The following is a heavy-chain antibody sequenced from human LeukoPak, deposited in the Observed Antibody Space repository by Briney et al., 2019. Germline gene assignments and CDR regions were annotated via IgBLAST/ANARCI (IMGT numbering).Heavy chain of an antibody. CDR3: ARDQYYDSSGHDY. J-gene: IGHJ4*02. V-gene: IGHV4-39*07. D-gene: IGHD3-22*01. Sequence: SETLSLTCTVSGGSISSSSYYWGWIRQPPGKGLEWIGSIYYSGSTYYNPSLKSRVTISVDTSKNQFSLKLSSVTAADTAVYYCARDQYYDSSGHDYWGRGTLVTVSS. CDR1: GGSISSSSYY. CDR2: IYYSGST.